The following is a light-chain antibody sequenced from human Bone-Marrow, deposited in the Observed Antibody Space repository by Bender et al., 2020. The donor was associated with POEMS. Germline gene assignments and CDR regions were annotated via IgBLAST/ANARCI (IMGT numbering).Light chain of an antibody. V-gene: IGLV2-8*01. CDR2: EVN. CDR1: NNDVGGYNY. CDR3: SSYTSSTTLV. J-gene: IGLJ2*01. Sequence: QSALTQPPSASGSPGQSVTISCTGTNNDVGGYNYVSWYQQHPGKAPKVMIYEVNKLPSGVPDRFSGSKSGNTASLTVSGLQAEDEADYYCSSYTSSTTLVFGGGTKLTVL.